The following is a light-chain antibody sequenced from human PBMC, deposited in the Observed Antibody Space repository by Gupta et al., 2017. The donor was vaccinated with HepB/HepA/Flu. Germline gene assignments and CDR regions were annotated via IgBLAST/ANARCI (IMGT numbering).Light chain of an antibody. Sequence: QSALTQPASVSGSSGQSITISCTGTSSDVGGHKYVSWYQQHPGKAPKLMIYDVSNRPSGVSTRFSGSKSGNTASLTISGLQPEDEADYYCSSYTSSSTLVFGGGTKLTVL. CDR3: SSYTSSSTLV. CDR2: DVS. J-gene: IGLJ2*01. CDR1: SSDVGGHKY. V-gene: IGLV2-14*03.